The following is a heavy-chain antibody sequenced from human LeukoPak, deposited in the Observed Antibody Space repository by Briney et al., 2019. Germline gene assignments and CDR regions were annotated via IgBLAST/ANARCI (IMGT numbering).Heavy chain of an antibody. D-gene: IGHD3-22*01. J-gene: IGHJ5*02. CDR2: IYHSGST. Sequence: SETLSLTCTVSGYSISSGYYWGWIRQPPGKGLEWIGSIYHSGSTYYNPSLKSRVTISVDTSKNQFSLKLSSVTAADAAVYYCARGGLTTYYYDSSGSVDPWGQGTLVTVSS. CDR1: GYSISSGYY. V-gene: IGHV4-38-2*02. CDR3: ARGGLTTYYYDSSGSVDP.